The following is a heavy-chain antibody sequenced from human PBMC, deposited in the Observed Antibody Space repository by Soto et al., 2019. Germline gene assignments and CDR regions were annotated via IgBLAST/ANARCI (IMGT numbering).Heavy chain of an antibody. V-gene: IGHV3-30*03. Sequence: GGSLRLSCAASGFSFSSYCIEWVRLAPCKGLEWVAATTYDGVIKHYVDSVKGRFTISRDNSKSTLYLQMNSLRVEDTATYYCAGALHNPYFYYGLNVWGRGTTVTICS. CDR3: AGALHNPYFYYGLNV. CDR1: GFSFSSYC. D-gene: IGHD1-1*01. CDR2: TTYDGVIK. J-gene: IGHJ6*01.